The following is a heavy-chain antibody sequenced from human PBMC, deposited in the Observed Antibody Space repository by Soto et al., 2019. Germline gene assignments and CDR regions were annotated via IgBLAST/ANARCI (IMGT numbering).Heavy chain of an antibody. CDR3: AREKSRYYYGSGSPFDY. V-gene: IGHV3-30-3*01. Sequence: QVQLVESGGGVVQPGRSLRLSCAASGFTFSSYAMHWVRQAPGKGLEWVAVISYDGSNKYYADSVKGRFTISRDNSKNTLYLQMNSLRAEDTAVYYCAREKSRYYYGSGSPFDYWGQGTLVTVSP. J-gene: IGHJ4*02. CDR2: ISYDGSNK. CDR1: GFTFSSYA. D-gene: IGHD3-10*01.